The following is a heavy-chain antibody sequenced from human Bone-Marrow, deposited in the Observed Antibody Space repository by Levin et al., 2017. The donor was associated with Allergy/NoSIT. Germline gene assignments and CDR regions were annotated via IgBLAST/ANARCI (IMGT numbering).Heavy chain of an antibody. CDR1: GFTFSCCW. V-gene: IGHV3-7*01. CDR2: IKQDGSEK. J-gene: IGHJ4*02. D-gene: IGHD3-9*01. CDR3: FDTQIPAIDY. Sequence: GESLKISCAASGFTFSCCWMSWVRQAPGKGLEWVASIKQDGSEKYYVDSVKGRFTISRDNAKRSLFLQMNSLRAEDTAVYYCFDTQIPAIDYWGQGTLVTVSS.